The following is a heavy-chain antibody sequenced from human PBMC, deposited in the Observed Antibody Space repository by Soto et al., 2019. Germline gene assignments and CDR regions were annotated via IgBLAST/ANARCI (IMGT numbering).Heavy chain of an antibody. CDR3: ALEYQLAMSPSARQVAVDI. Sequence: VQLLASGGGLAHPGGSLRVSCTAAGILFSTYAITWVRQAPGKGLEWVAAIASGSRKTFYGESVEGRFVESRDDSRDIVYLQMNSLGVGATAIYYCALEYQLAMSPSARQVAVDIWGSGKMVSVSS. J-gene: IGHJ3*02. CDR1: GILFSTYA. V-gene: IGHV3-23*05. CDR2: IASGSRKT. D-gene: IGHD3-3*01.